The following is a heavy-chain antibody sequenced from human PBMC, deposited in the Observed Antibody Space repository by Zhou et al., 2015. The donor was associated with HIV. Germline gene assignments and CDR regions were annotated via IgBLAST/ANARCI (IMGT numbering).Heavy chain of an antibody. V-gene: IGHV1-18*01. Sequence: QVQLVQSGDEVKKPGASVKVSCKASGDTFRYYAISWVRQSPGQGLEWMGWINGDNGKTRYAQKFQGRVTLTTDRSTKTAFMELTYLRSDDAATYFCATDDIGGYHSFNYWGQGTRVSVSS. D-gene: IGHD3-22*01. J-gene: IGHJ4*02. CDR1: GDTFRYYA. CDR3: ATDDIGGYHSFNY. CDR2: INGDNGKT.